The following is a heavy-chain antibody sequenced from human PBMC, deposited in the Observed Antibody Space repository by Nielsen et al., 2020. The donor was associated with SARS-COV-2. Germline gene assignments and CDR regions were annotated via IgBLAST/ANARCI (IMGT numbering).Heavy chain of an antibody. D-gene: IGHD1-1*01. CDR2: INAGNGNT. J-gene: IGHJ4*02. CDR3: ARRRNWNDVPFDY. V-gene: IGHV1-3*01. Sequence: PSVKVSCKASGYTFTSYAMHWVRQAPGQRLEWMGWINAGNGNTKYSQKFQGRVTITRDTSASTAYMELSSLRSEDTAVYYCARRRNWNDVPFDYWGQGTLVTVSS. CDR1: GYTFTSYA.